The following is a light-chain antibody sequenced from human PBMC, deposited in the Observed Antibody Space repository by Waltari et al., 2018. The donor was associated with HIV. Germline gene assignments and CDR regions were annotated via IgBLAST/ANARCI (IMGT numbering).Light chain of an antibody. CDR2: DDS. Sequence: SYVLTQPPSVSVAPGQTARITCGRNNIGSKSVHWYQQKPGQAPVLVLYDDSDRSSGIPERFSGSKSGNTATLTISRVEAGDEADYYCQVWDTISVSYVFGTGTKVTVL. J-gene: IGLJ1*01. V-gene: IGLV3-21*02. CDR1: NIGSKS. CDR3: QVWDTISVSYV.